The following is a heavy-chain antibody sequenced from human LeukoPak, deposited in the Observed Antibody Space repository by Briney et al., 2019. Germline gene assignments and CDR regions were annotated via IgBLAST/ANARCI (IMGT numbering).Heavy chain of an antibody. CDR1: GFIFSSFA. J-gene: IGHJ4*02. CDR2: ISASGGTT. V-gene: IGHV3-23*01. Sequence: PGGSLRLSCAASGFIFSSFAMRWVGQAPGKGLEWVSSISASGGTTYYADSVKGRFTISRDNPNNTLYLQVTSLRADDTAVYYCAKDGRGSHSSGSYFDYWGQGTLVTVSA. D-gene: IGHD6-19*01. CDR3: AKDGRGSHSSGSYFDY.